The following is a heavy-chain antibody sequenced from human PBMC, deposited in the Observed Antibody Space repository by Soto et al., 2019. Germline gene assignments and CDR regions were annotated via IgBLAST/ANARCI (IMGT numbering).Heavy chain of an antibody. CDR1: GDSVSSSTYY. CDR3: ARDRVARFVTTSTLSSIDL. J-gene: IGHJ2*01. V-gene: IGHV4-61*01. D-gene: IGHD5-12*01. Sequence: QVQLQESGPGLVKPSETLSLTCSVAGDSVSSSTYYLTWIRQPPGQGLEWIGYISNTGDTNYNPSLTSRVTMSVDTSRNKFSRSLRSVTAADMAVYYCARDRVARFVTTSTLSSIDLWGRGTQVTVSS. CDR2: ISNTGDT.